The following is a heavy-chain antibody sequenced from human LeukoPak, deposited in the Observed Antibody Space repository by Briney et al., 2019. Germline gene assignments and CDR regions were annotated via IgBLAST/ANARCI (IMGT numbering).Heavy chain of an antibody. J-gene: IGHJ5*02. V-gene: IGHV4-34*01. D-gene: IGHD3-10*01. Sequence: SETLSLTCAVYGGSFSGYYWSWIRQPPGKGLEWIGEINHSGSTNYNPSLKSRVTISVDTSKNQFSLKLSSVTAADTAVYYCARQYHRRMNYYGSGSYYFRPTAPYNWFDPWGQGTLVTVSS. CDR2: INHSGST. CDR1: GGSFSGYY. CDR3: ARQYHRRMNYYGSGSYYFRPTAPYNWFDP.